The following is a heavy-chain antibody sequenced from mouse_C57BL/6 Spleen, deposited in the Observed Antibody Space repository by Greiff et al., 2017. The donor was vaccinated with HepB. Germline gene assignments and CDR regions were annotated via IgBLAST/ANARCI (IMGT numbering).Heavy chain of an antibody. Sequence: QVQLQQSGAELVRPGTSVKLSCKASGYTFTSYWMHWVKQRPGQGLEWIGVIDPSDSYTNYNQKFKGKATLTVDTSSSTAYMQLSSLTSEDSAVYYCARPPTIVTTYDYYAMDYWGQGTSVTVSS. CDR3: ARPPTIVTTYDYYAMDY. V-gene: IGHV1-59*01. CDR2: IDPSDSYT. D-gene: IGHD2-5*01. J-gene: IGHJ4*01. CDR1: GYTFTSYW.